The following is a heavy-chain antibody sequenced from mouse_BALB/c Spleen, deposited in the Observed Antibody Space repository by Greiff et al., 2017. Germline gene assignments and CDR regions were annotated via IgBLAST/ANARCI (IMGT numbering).Heavy chain of an antibody. CDR2: IYPGDGDT. J-gene: IGHJ4*01. CDR1: GYTFTSYW. Sequence: VQLQESGAELARPGASVKLSCKASGYTFTSYWMQWVKQRPGQGLEWIGAIYPGDGDTRYTQKFKGKATLTADKSSSTAYMQLSSLASEDSAVYYCARQGILVTTVPYAMDYWGQGTSVTVSS. CDR3: ARQGILVTTVPYAMDY. V-gene: IGHV1-87*01. D-gene: IGHD1-1*01.